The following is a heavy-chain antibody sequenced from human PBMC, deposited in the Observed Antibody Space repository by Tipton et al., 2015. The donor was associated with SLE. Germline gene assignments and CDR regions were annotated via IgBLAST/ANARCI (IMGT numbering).Heavy chain of an antibody. J-gene: IGHJ5*02. CDR1: GGSISSYY. Sequence: TLSLTCTVSGGSISSYYWSWVRQPAGKGLEWIGRIYTSGRTNYNPPLKSRVTMSVDTSKNQFSLKLSSVTAADTAVYYCARDRDDSSGSLFDPWGQGTLVTVSS. CDR2: IYTSGRT. CDR3: ARDRDDSSGSLFDP. D-gene: IGHD3-22*01. V-gene: IGHV4-4*07.